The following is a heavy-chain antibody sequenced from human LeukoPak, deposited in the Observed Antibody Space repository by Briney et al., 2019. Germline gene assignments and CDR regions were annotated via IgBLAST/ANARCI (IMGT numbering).Heavy chain of an antibody. V-gene: IGHV3-74*01. D-gene: IGHD5-18*01. J-gene: IGHJ4*02. CDR3: ARDETALDS. CDR1: GFSFSNNW. CDR2: INNDGSMT. Sequence: GGSLRLSCAASGFSFSNNWMHWVRQAPGKGLVWVSRINNDGSMTHYADSVKGRLTISRDNAKNSLYLQMNSLRAEDTAVYYCARDETALDSWGQGTLVTVSS.